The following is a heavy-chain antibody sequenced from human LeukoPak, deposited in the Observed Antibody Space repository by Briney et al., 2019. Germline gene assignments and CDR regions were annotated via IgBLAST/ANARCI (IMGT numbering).Heavy chain of an antibody. D-gene: IGHD3-22*01. Sequence: SETLSLTCAVYGGSFSGYYWSWIRQPPGKGLEWIGEVNHSGSTNYNPSLKSRDTISVDTSKNQFSLKLSSVTAADTAVYYCASIYDSSGFYPYWGQGTLVTVSS. CDR3: ASIYDSSGFYPY. CDR1: GGSFSGYY. V-gene: IGHV4-34*01. CDR2: VNHSGST. J-gene: IGHJ4*02.